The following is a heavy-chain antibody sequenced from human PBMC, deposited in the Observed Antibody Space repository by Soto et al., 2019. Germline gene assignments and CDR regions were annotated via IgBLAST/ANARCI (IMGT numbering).Heavy chain of an antibody. J-gene: IGHJ4*02. CDR1: GGSITSGGYY. V-gene: IGHV4-31*03. CDR3: TGSVLP. Sequence: PSETLSLTCTVSGGSITSGGYYWSWIRQHPGKGLEWIGYIYYSGFTYYNTSLKSRVTISVDTSKNQFSLKMSSVTAADTAVYYCTGSVLPRGEATVVT. CDR2: IYYSGFT. D-gene: IGHD5-18*01.